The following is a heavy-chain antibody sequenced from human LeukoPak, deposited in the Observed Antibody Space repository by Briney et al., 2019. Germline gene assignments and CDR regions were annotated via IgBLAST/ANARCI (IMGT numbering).Heavy chain of an antibody. D-gene: IGHD6-19*01. J-gene: IGHJ4*02. CDR1: GFTLSGYG. Sequence: PGGSLRLSCATSGFTLSGYGMHWVRQTPGRGLEWVAATSYDGSNEYYADSVKGRFTVSRDNSRDTLYLQMNSLRPEDTAVYYCARDWPHDGSGGVDCWGQGTLVTVSS. CDR2: TSYDGSNE. CDR3: ARDWPHDGSGGVDC. V-gene: IGHV3-30*03.